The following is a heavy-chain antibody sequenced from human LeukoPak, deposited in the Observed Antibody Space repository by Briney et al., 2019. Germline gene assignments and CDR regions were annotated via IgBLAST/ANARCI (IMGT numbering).Heavy chain of an antibody. D-gene: IGHD4-17*01. CDR1: GFTFSSYA. Sequence: PGGSLRLSCAASGFTFSSYAMHWVRQAPGQGLEWVSIIYSGGTTYYADSVRGRFTISRDNSKNTLYLQMNSLRAEDTAVYYCARVLWNGDYPRFDYWGQGTLVTVSS. CDR3: ARVLWNGDYPRFDY. V-gene: IGHV3-53*01. J-gene: IGHJ4*02. CDR2: IYSGGTT.